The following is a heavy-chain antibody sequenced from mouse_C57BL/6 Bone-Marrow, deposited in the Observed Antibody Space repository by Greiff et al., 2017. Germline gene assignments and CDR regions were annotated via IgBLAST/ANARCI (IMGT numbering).Heavy chain of an antibody. D-gene: IGHD1-1*01. CDR3: ARGYYGSSYDAGFAY. CDR2: IYPRDGST. V-gene: IGHV1-85*01. CDR1: GYTFTSYD. J-gene: IGHJ3*01. Sequence: VHLVESGPELVKPGASVKLSCKASGYTFTSYDINWVKQRPGQGLEWIGWIYPRDGSTKYNEKFKGKATLTVDTSSSTAYMELHSLTSEDSAVYFCARGYYGSSYDAGFAYWGQGTLVTVSA.